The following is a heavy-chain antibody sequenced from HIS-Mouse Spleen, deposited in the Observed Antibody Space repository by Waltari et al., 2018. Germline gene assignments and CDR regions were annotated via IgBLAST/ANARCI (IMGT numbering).Heavy chain of an antibody. CDR3: ARASSRAAAGLDY. CDR2: IYYSGST. D-gene: IGHD6-13*01. V-gene: IGHV4-31*03. J-gene: IGHJ4*02. Sequence: QVQLQESGPGLVKPSQTLSLTCTVSGGPISSGCYYWSWIRQHPGKGLEWIGYIYYSGSTYYNPSLKSRVTISVDTSKNQFSLKLSSVTAADTAVYYCARASSRAAAGLDYWGQGTLVTVSS. CDR1: GGPISSGCYY.